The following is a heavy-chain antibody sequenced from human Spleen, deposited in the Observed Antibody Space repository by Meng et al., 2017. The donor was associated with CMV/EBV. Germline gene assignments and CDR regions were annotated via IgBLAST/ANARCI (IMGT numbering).Heavy chain of an antibody. D-gene: IGHD6-19*01. CDR1: GHTFTGYF. CDR3: ARGNIAGAGFSHYYALDV. V-gene: IGHV1-8*02. Sequence: ASVKVSCKASGHTFTGYFVHWVRQAPGQGLEWMGWMNPNTGDTGLAQKFQGRVTMTRDTSTSTAYMELSSLRPEDTAVYYCARGNIAGAGFSHYYALDVWGQGTTVTVSS. J-gene: IGHJ6*02. CDR2: MNPNTGDT.